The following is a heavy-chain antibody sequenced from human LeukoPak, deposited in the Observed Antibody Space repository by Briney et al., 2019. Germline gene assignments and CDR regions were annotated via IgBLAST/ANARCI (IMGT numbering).Heavy chain of an antibody. CDR2: IYYSGST. CDR3: ARDPGDGYTPGWFDP. J-gene: IGHJ5*02. D-gene: IGHD5-24*01. CDR1: GGSISSYY. Sequence: SETLSLTCTVSGGSISSYYWSWIRQPPGKGLEWIGYIYYSGSTNYNPSLKSRVTISVDMSKNQFSLKLSSVTAADTAVYYCARDPGDGYTPGWFDPWGQGTLVTVSS. V-gene: IGHV4-59*01.